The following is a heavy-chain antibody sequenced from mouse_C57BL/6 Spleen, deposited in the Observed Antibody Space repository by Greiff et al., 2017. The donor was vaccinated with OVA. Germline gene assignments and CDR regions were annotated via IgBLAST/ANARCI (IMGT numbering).Heavy chain of an antibody. CDR1: GSTFTSYW. CDR2: IDPSDSET. Sequence: QVQLKQPGAELVRPGSSVKLSCKASGSTFTSYWMHWGGGGPVQGLEWIGNIDPSDSETHYNQKFKDKATLPVDKSSSTAYMQLSSLTSEDAAVYYCARFHGPYAMDYWGQGTSVTVSA. J-gene: IGHJ4*01. D-gene: IGHD3-1*01. V-gene: IGHV1-52*01. CDR3: ARFHGPYAMDY.